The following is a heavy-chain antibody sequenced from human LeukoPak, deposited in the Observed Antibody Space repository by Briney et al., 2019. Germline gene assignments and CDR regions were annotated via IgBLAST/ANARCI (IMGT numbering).Heavy chain of an antibody. CDR2: IWYDGSNK. CDR3: AREARAFDI. J-gene: IGHJ3*02. CDR1: GFTFSSYG. V-gene: IGHV3-33*01. Sequence: GRSLRLSCAASGFTFSSYGMHWVRQAPGKGLEWVAVIWYDGSNKYYADSVKGRFTISRDNSKNTLYLQMNSLRAEDTAVYYCAREARAFDIWGQGTMVTVSS.